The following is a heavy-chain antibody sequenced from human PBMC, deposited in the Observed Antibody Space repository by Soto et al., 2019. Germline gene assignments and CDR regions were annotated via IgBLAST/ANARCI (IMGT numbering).Heavy chain of an antibody. CDR2: IHYSGST. CDR1: GGSISSDDYY. V-gene: IGHV4-30-4*01. J-gene: IGHJ4*02. D-gene: IGHD1-26*01. Sequence: QVQLQESGPGLVKPSQTLSLTCTVSGGSISSDDYYWSWIRQPPGKGLEWIGFIHYSGSTYYNPSLKRRPTISIDTSKNQFSLKLTSVTAADTAVYYCARDLFGSGSYLYYWGQGTLVTVSS. CDR3: ARDLFGSGSYLYY.